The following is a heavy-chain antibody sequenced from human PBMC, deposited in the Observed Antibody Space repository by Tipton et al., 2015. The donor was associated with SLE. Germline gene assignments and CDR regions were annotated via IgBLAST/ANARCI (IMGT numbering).Heavy chain of an antibody. CDR2: ISACNGNT. V-gene: IGHV1-18*01. CDR3: AREGIAAGRFQH. D-gene: IGHD6-6*01. J-gene: IGHJ1*01. CDR1: GYTFTNYG. Sequence: QSGPEVKKPGASVKVSCKASGYTFTNYGISWVRRAPGQGLEWMRWISACNGNTNYAQKLQGRVTMTTDTSTSTAYMELRSLRSDDTAGYYCAREGIAAGRFQHWGQGTLVTVSS.